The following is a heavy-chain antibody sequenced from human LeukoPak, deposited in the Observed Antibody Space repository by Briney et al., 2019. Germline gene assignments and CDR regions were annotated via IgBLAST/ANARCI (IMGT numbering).Heavy chain of an antibody. J-gene: IGHJ6*03. D-gene: IGHD3-10*01. CDR1: GFTFSSYW. Sequence: GGSLRLSCAASGFTFSSYWMSWVRQAPGKGLEWVANIEQDGSEKYYVDSVKGRFTISRDNAKNSLYLQMNSLRAEDTAVYYCARRGVVRVEYYMDVWGKGTTVTISS. CDR2: IEQDGSEK. V-gene: IGHV3-7*01. CDR3: ARRGVVRVEYYMDV.